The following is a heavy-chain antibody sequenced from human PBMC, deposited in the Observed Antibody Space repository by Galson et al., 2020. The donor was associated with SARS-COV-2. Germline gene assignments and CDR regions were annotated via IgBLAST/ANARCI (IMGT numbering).Heavy chain of an antibody. D-gene: IGHD6-13*01. CDR3: AKPRFSSSVQIYFDY. Sequence: GGSLRLSCAGSGFTFNIYAMTWVRQAPGKGLEWVSAISGGGGGTYYADSVKGRFTISRDNSKNTLYLQINNLRAEDTAMYYCAKPRFSSSVQIYFDYWGRGTLVTVSS. V-gene: IGHV3-23*01. J-gene: IGHJ4*02. CDR2: ISGGGGGT. CDR1: GFTFNIYA.